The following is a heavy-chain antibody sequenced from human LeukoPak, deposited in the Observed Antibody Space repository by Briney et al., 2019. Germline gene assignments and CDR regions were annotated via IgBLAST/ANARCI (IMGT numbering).Heavy chain of an antibody. Sequence: GGSLRLSCAASGFTFSSYWMSWVRQVPGKGLEWVANIKQDGSEKYYVGSVNGRFTISRDNAKNSLYLQMNSLRGEDTALYYCARDKVAGSMAGSNFDYWGQGTLVTVSS. CDR3: ARDKVAGSMAGSNFDY. CDR1: GFTFSSYW. V-gene: IGHV3-7*01. CDR2: IKQDGSEK. J-gene: IGHJ4*02. D-gene: IGHD6-19*01.